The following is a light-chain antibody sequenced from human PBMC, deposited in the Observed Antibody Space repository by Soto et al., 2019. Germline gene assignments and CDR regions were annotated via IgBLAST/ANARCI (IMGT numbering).Light chain of an antibody. CDR2: DVS. J-gene: IGLJ2*01. CDR3: SSYTSSSTYVV. CDR1: SSDVGGYNY. Sequence: QSALTQPDSVSGSPGQSITLSCSGTSSDVGGYNYVSWYQQHPGKAPKLMIYDVSNRPSGVSNRFSGSKSGNTASLTISGLQAEDEADYYCSSYTSSSTYVVFGGGTTLTVL. V-gene: IGLV2-14*01.